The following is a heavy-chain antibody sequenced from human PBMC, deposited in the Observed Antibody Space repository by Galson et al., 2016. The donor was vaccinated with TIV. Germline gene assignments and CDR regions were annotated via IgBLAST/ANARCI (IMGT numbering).Heavy chain of an antibody. D-gene: IGHD3-3*01. CDR3: AKEENSGYYPNDAFDF. CDR1: GFTFSSYN. J-gene: IGHJ3*01. Sequence: SLRLSCAASGFTFSSYNMHWVRQAPGKGLEWVAVIAYDGSYKHYAGSVKGRFTVSRDNSKTTLDQQMNSLGAEDTALYYCAKEENSGYYPNDAFDFWGQGTMVTVS. CDR2: IAYDGSYK. V-gene: IGHV3-30*18.